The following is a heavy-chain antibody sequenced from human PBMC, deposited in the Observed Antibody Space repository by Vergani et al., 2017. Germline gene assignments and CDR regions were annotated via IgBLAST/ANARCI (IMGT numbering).Heavy chain of an antibody. V-gene: IGHV4-31*03. CDR2: VYFTGST. CDR3: ARAEFSTNYYGQSYYFDF. CDR1: GNSISSGVYY. Sequence: QVQLQESGPGLVKPSQTLSLTCSVSGNSISSGVYYWNWIRQHPGKGLEWIGRVYFTGSTYYNPSLGSRVSLSIDTSKNQFSLKLHSVSADDTAVYFCARAEFSTNYYGQSYYFDFWDQGIPVTVSA. J-gene: IGHJ4*02. D-gene: IGHD3-22*01.